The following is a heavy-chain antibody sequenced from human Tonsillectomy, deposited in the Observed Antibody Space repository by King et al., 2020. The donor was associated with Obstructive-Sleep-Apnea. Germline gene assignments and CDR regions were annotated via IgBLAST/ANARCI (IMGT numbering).Heavy chain of an antibody. Sequence: QLQESGPGLVKTSETLSLTCTVSGGSISSSSYYWGWIRQPPGKGLEWIGSIYYSGSTYYNPSLKSRVTISVDTSKNQFSLKLSSVTAADTAVYYCARKAPSNWFDPWGQGTLVTVSS. V-gene: IGHV4-39*07. CDR1: GGSISSSSYY. J-gene: IGHJ5*02. CDR3: ARKAPSNWFDP. CDR2: IYYSGST.